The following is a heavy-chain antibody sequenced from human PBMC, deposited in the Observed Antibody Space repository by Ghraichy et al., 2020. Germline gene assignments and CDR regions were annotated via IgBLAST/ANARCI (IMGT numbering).Heavy chain of an antibody. CDR2: IYYSGNT. J-gene: IGHJ4*02. V-gene: IGHV4-39*01. CDR1: GGSISSSSSY. Sequence: SQTLSLTCTVSGGSISSSSSYWGWIRQPPGKGLEWIGTIYYSGNTYYNPSLMSRVTISVDTSKNQFSLKLSSVTAADTAVYYCARHAPWVDIVATIDYWGQGTLVTVSS. CDR3: ARHAPWVDIVATIDY. D-gene: IGHD5-12*01.